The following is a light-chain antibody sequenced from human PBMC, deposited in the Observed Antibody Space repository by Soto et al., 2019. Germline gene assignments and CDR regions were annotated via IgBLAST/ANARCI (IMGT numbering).Light chain of an antibody. CDR3: QQYNTFSPT. V-gene: IGKV1-5*01. CDR1: QSISCW. Sequence: DIQITESLSTPSASVGDRVTISCRASQSISCWLAWYQQKPGKAPKLLIYDASSLESGVPSRFSGSGSGTEFTLTIRSLQPDDSATYYCQQYNTFSPTFGQGTKVDIK. CDR2: DAS. J-gene: IGKJ1*01.